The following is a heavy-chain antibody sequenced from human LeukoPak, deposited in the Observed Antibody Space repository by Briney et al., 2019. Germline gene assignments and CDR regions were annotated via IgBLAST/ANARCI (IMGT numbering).Heavy chain of an antibody. CDR3: VRAFMLGYCSTSSCRYFDY. D-gene: IGHD2-2*01. Sequence: SETLSLTCTVAAGSISSSTDYWGWIRQPPVRGLEWICSIYYSGSTYYNPSLKSRVPRSEDTAKNQFSLELSDVSAADSAVESCVRAFMLGYCSTSSCRYFDYWGQGTLVTVSS. CDR1: AGSISSSTDY. J-gene: IGHJ4*02. V-gene: IGHV4-39*07. CDR2: IYYSGST.